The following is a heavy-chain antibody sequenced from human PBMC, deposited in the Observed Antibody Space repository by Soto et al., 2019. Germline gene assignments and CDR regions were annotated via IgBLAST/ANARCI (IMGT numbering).Heavy chain of an antibody. CDR1: GYTFTSYG. CDR2: INAYNGNT. Sequence: ASVKVSCKASGYTFTSYGISWVRQAPGQGLEWMGWINAYNGNTNYAQKLQGRVTITTDTSASTAYMELSSLRSEDTAVYYCASGFCSGGSCYSGAFDIWGQGTMVTVS. D-gene: IGHD2-15*01. J-gene: IGHJ3*02. V-gene: IGHV1-18*01. CDR3: ASGFCSGGSCYSGAFDI.